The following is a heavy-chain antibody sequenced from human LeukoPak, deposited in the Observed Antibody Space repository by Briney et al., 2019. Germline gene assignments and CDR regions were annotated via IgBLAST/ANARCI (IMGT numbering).Heavy chain of an antibody. CDR2: TSGSGDIR. D-gene: IGHD2-15*01. CDR3: ANYRSGGGGYYSGLEH. Sequence: GGSLRLSCAASGFTFKNYAMTWVGQAPGKGLEWVSRTSGSGDIRLYADSVKGRFTISRTNSENRLYLQVNSLRADDSGVYYCANYRSGGGGYYSGLEHWGQGTQVTVSS. CDR1: GFTFKNYA. J-gene: IGHJ1*01. V-gene: IGHV3-23*01.